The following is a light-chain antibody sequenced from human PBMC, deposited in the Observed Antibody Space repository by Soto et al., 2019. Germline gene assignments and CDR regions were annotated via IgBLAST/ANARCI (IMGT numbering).Light chain of an antibody. CDR1: SSVVGSYNL. J-gene: IGLJ1*01. CDR3: CSYAGSSTYV. V-gene: IGLV2-23*02. Sequence: SVVPQPAPPSGSPGQSIPISCTGNSSVVGSYNLVSWYQQHPGKAPKLMIYEVSKRPSGVSNRFSGSKSGNTASLTISGLQAEDEADYYCCSYAGSSTYVFGTGTKVTVL. CDR2: EVS.